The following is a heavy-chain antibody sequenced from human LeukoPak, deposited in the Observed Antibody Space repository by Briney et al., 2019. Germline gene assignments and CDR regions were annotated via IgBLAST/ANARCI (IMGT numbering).Heavy chain of an antibody. CDR1: RFTFSTYA. CDR2: ISYDGSNK. J-gene: IGHJ6*02. V-gene: IGHV3-30*04. CDR3: AKDYRIGVRGVIIYYGMDV. D-gene: IGHD3-10*01. Sequence: GRSLRLSCSASRFTFSTYAMHWVRQAPGKGLEWVAVISYDGSNKYYADSVKGRFTISRDNSKNTLYLQMNSLRAEDTAVYYCAKDYRIGVRGVIIYYGMDVWGQGTTVTVSS.